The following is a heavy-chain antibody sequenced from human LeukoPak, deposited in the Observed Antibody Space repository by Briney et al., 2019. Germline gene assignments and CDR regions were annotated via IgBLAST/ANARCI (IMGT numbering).Heavy chain of an antibody. D-gene: IGHD6-6*01. Sequence: SETLSLTCTVSGGSISSRSYYWDWIRQPPGKGLEGIGSIYYSGSTYYNPSLKSRVTISVDTSKNQFSLKLSSVTAADTAVYYCARQLGEIYYYYYYMDVWGKGTTVTVSS. V-gene: IGHV4-39*07. J-gene: IGHJ6*03. CDR3: ARQLGEIYYYYYYMDV. CDR1: GGSISSRSYY. CDR2: IYYSGST.